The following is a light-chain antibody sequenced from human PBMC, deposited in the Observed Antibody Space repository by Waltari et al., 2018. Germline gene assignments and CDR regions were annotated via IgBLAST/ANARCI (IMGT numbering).Light chain of an antibody. Sequence: QSALTQPASVSGSPGQSITISCPGTSSDVGSYNLVSSYQQHPGKAPKLMIYEVSKRPSGVSNRFSGSKSGNTASLTISGLQAEDEADYYCCSYAGSSTPYVFGTGTKVTVL. J-gene: IGLJ1*01. CDR1: SSDVGSYNL. CDR2: EVS. V-gene: IGLV2-23*02. CDR3: CSYAGSSTPYV.